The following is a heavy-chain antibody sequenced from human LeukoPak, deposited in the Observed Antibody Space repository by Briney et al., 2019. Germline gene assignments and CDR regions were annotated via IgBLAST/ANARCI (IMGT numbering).Heavy chain of an antibody. V-gene: IGHV1-69*05. CDR2: IIPIFGTA. CDR3: ARGSVGGGVPAAINWFDP. CDR1: GGTFSSYA. Sequence: SVKVSCKASGGTFSSYAISWVRQAPGQGLEWMGGIIPIFGTANYAQKFQGRVTITTDESTSTAYMELSSLRSEDTAVYYCARGSVGGGVPAAINWFDPWGQGTLVTVSS. D-gene: IGHD2-2*02. J-gene: IGHJ5*02.